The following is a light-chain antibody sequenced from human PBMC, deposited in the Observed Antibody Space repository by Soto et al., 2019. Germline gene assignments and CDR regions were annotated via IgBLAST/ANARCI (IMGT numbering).Light chain of an antibody. V-gene: IGKV3-11*01. CDR1: QSVSSS. Sequence: EIVLTQSPDTLSLSPGERATLSCRARQSVSSSLAWYQQKPGQAPRLLIYDASNRATGIPARFSGSGSGTDFTLTISSLETEDFAVYYCQQRSNWPPEVTFGPGTKVDIK. CDR3: QQRSNWPPEVT. CDR2: DAS. J-gene: IGKJ3*01.